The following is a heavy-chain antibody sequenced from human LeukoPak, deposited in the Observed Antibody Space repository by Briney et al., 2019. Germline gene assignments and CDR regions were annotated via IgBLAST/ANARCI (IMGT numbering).Heavy chain of an antibody. CDR2: TYYRGSS. D-gene: IGHD5-24*01. J-gene: IGHJ4*02. Sequence: SETLSLTCVVSGAPISGYYWTWIRQPPGKGLEWIGYTYYRGSSSFNPSLRSRVTISAHTSRSQVSLRLTSVTAADTAVYYCARERLVDLATVFDYWGQGVLVTVSS. V-gene: IGHV4-59*01. CDR1: GAPISGYY. CDR3: ARERLVDLATVFDY.